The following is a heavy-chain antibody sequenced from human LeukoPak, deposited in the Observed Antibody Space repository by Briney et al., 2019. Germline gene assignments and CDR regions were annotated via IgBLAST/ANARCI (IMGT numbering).Heavy chain of an antibody. CDR1: GGSLSSSSYY. CDR3: ARGPDFWYPYDY. CDR2: IYYSGST. Sequence: PSETLSLTCTVSGGSLSSSSYYWGWIRQPPGKGLEWIGSIYYSGSTYYNPSLKSRVTISVDTSKNQFSLKLSSVTAADTAVYYCARGPDFWYPYDYWGQGTLVTVSS. J-gene: IGHJ4*02. V-gene: IGHV4-39*07. D-gene: IGHD3-3*01.